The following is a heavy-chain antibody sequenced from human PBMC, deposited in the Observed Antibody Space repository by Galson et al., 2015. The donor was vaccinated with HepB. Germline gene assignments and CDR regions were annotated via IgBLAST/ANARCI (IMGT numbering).Heavy chain of an antibody. CDR1: GFTFSSYT. V-gene: IGHV3-21*01. CDR3: ARDYYPRDGSNCAY. J-gene: IGHJ4*02. CDR2: ISSSSSYI. D-gene: IGHD5-24*01. Sequence: SLRLSCAASGFTFSSYTMNWVRQAPGKGLEWVSSISSSSSYIYYTDSVKGRLTISRDNAKNSLYLQVNSLRAEDTAVYYCARDYYPRDGSNCAYWGQGTLVTVSS.